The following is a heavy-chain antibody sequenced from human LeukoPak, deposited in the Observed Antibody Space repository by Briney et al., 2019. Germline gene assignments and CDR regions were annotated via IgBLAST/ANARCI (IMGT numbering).Heavy chain of an antibody. Sequence: ASVKVSCKVSGYTLTELSMHWVRQAPGKGLEWMGGFDPEDGETIYAQKFQGRVTMTEGTSTDTAYMELSSLRSEDTAVYYCAREVVIVPDYYYYGLDVWGQGTTVTVSS. V-gene: IGHV1-24*01. CDR2: FDPEDGET. CDR3: AREVVIVPDYYYYGLDV. J-gene: IGHJ6*02. D-gene: IGHD2/OR15-2a*01. CDR1: GYTLTELS.